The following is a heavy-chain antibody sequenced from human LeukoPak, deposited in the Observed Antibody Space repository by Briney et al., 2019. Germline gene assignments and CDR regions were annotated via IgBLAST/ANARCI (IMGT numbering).Heavy chain of an antibody. Sequence: GGSLRLSCAASGFTFSSYGMHWVRQAPGRGLEWVAVISYDGSNKYYADSVKGRFTISRDNSKNTLHLQINSLRAEDTAVYYCAKGLLRGNWFDPWGQGTLVTVSS. CDR3: AKGLLRGNWFDP. CDR2: ISYDGSNK. CDR1: GFTFSSYG. J-gene: IGHJ5*02. V-gene: IGHV3-30*18. D-gene: IGHD4-17*01.